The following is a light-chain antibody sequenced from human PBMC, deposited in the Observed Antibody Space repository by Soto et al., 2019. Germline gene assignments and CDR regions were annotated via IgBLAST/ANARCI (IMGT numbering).Light chain of an antibody. CDR1: ESVNIMY. J-gene: IGKJ5*01. CDR3: QQYGSSPMT. CDR2: HTS. Sequence: EIVLTQSPGTLSLSPGERATLSCRASESVNIMYLGWYQQKPGQAPRLLIFHTSLRPTGIPDRFSGSGSGTDFTLTISRLEPEDFAVNYCQQYGSSPMTFGQGTRLEIK. V-gene: IGKV3-20*01.